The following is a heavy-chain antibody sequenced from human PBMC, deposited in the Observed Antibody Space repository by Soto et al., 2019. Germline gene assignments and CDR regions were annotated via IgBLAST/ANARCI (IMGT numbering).Heavy chain of an antibody. Sequence: PSETLSLTCTVSGGSISSSSYYWGWIRQPPGKGLEWIGSIYYSGSTYYNPSLKSRVTISVDTSKNQFSLKLSSVTAADTAVYYCARFYGSGSYYKILFDFWGQGTLVTVSS. CDR1: GGSISSSSYY. CDR3: ARFYGSGSYYKILFDF. J-gene: IGHJ4*02. D-gene: IGHD3-10*01. CDR2: IYYSGST. V-gene: IGHV4-39*01.